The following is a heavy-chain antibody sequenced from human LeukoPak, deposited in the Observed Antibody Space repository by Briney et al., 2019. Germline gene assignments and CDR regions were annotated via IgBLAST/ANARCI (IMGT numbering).Heavy chain of an antibody. J-gene: IGHJ5*02. CDR2: ISAYNGNT. CDR1: GYTFTSYG. Sequence: ASVKVSCKASGYTFTSYGISWVRQAPGQGLEWMGWISAYNGNTNYAQKLQGRVTRTTDTSTSTAHMELRSLRSDDTAVYYCAGFKGYIPNWFDPWGQGTLVTVSS. D-gene: IGHD5-18*01. V-gene: IGHV1-18*01. CDR3: AGFKGYIPNWFDP.